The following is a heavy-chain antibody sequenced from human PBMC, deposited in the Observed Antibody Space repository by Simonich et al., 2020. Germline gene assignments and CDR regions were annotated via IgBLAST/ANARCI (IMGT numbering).Heavy chain of an antibody. Sequence: QVQLVQSGAEVKKPGASVKVSCKVSGYTLTELSMHWVRQAPGKGLGWMGGFDPEDGETIYAQKFQGRVTMAEDTSTDTAYMELSRLRSDYTAVYYCARAFYSGSYSFDPWGQGTLVTVSS. CDR3: ARAFYSGSYSFDP. V-gene: IGHV1-24*01. CDR1: GYTLTELS. CDR2: FDPEDGET. J-gene: IGHJ5*02. D-gene: IGHD1-26*01.